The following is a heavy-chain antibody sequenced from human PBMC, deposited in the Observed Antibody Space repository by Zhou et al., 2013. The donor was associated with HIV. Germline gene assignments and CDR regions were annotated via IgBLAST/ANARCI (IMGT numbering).Heavy chain of an antibody. V-gene: IGHV5-51*01. CDR2: IYPDDSDT. CDR3: ARRRKPHHDAFDI. J-gene: IGHJ3*02. Sequence: EVQLVQSGGEVKKPGEFLKISCSGSGYSFTNYWIGWVRQMPGKGLEWMGIIYPDDSDTRYSPSFEGQVTISADKSISTAYLQWSSLKASDTAVYYCARRRKPHHDAFDIWGRGTMVTVSP. CDR1: GYSFTNYW.